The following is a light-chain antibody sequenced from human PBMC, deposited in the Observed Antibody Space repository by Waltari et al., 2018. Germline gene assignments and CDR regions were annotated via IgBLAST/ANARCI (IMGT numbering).Light chain of an antibody. CDR1: QSISSW. CDR3: QQYNSYSLT. J-gene: IGKJ1*01. CDR2: RVS. V-gene: IGKV1-5*03. Sequence: DIQMTQSPSTLSASVGGRVTITFRASQSISSWLAWYQQIPGKAPKLLISRVSSLETGVSSRFSGSGSGTEFSLTISSLQPDDFATYYCQQYNSYSLTFGHGTKVEIK.